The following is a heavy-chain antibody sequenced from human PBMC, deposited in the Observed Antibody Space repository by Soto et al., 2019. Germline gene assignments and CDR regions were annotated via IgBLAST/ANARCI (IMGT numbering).Heavy chain of an antibody. J-gene: IGHJ6*02. Sequence: GASVKVSCKASGYTFTSYYMHWVRQAPGQGLEWMGIINPSGGSTSYAQKFQGRVTMTRDTSTSTVYMELSSLRSEDTAVYYCARGSIAARPGNYYYYYGMDVWGQGTTVTVSS. CDR2: INPSGGST. CDR1: GYTFTSYY. CDR3: ARGSIAARPGNYYYYYGMDV. D-gene: IGHD6-6*01. V-gene: IGHV1-46*01.